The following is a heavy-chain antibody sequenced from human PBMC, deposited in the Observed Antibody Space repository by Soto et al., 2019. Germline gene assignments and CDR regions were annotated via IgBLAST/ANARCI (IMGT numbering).Heavy chain of an antibody. CDR2: IYYSGGT. Sequence: QVQLQESGPGLVKPSQTLSLTCTVSGGSISSGGYYWSWIRQHPGKGLEWIGYIYYSGGTYYNPSLKSRVTKTLDTYNNQYPPKLSPVTAADTAVYYCASLGCWARHVIGYSSGWQNRRRPFDHWGQGTPVT. CDR3: ASLGCWARHVIGYSSGWQNRRRPFDH. J-gene: IGHJ4*02. D-gene: IGHD6-19*01. CDR1: GGSISSGGYY. V-gene: IGHV4-31*03.